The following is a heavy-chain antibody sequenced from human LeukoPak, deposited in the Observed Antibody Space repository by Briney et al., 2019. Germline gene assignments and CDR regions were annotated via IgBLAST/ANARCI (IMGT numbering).Heavy chain of an antibody. J-gene: IGHJ6*03. CDR2: INPSGTWT. CDR1: GHTFSRSY. Sequence: GASVKVSCKASGHTFSRSYMHWVRQAPGQGLEWMGVINPSGTWTSYAQKFRGRITMTRDMSTSTDYMELRSLGFEDTAVYYCASTMAGHGGYYYYYMDVWGKGTTVTISS. D-gene: IGHD6-19*01. V-gene: IGHV1-46*01. CDR3: ASTMAGHGGYYYYYMDV.